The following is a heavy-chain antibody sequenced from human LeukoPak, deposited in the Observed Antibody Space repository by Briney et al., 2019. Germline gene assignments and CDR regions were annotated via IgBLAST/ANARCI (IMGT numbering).Heavy chain of an antibody. V-gene: IGHV4-59*01. Sequence: TSETLSLTCTVSGGSISSYYWSWIRQPPGKGLEWIGYIYYSGSTNYNPSLKSRVIISVDTSKNQFSLKLSPVIAADTAVYYCARVSSSWYQDWYFDLWGRGTLVTVSS. J-gene: IGHJ2*01. CDR3: ARVSSSWYQDWYFDL. CDR1: GGSISSYY. CDR2: IYYSGST. D-gene: IGHD6-13*01.